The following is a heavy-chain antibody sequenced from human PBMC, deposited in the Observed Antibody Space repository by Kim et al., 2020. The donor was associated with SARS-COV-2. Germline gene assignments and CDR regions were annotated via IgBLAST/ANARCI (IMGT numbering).Heavy chain of an antibody. CDR2: IWYDGSNK. V-gene: IGHV3-33*01. J-gene: IGHJ6*02. CDR3: ARDGQVGFGEFALYYYGMDV. Sequence: GGSLRLSCAASGFTFSSYDMHWVRQAPGKGLEWVAVIWYDGSNKYYADSVKGRFTISRDNSKNTLYLQMNSLRAEDTAVYYCARDGQVGFGEFALYYYGMDVWGQGTTVTVSS. CDR1: GFTFSSYD. D-gene: IGHD3-10*01.